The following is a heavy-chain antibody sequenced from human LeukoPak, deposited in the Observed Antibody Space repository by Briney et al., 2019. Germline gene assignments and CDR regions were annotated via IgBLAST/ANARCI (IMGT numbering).Heavy chain of an antibody. CDR2: ISAYNGNT. D-gene: IGHD3-9*01. J-gene: IGHJ3*02. CDR1: GYIFTSYG. V-gene: IGHV1-18*01. CDR3: ARETYYDILTGYYIGAFDI. Sequence: ASVKVSCKASGYIFTSYGVSWVRQAPGQGLEWMGWISAYNGNTNYAQKLQGRVTMTTDTSTSTAYMELRSLRSDDTAVYYCARETYYDILTGYYIGAFDIWGQGTMVTVSS.